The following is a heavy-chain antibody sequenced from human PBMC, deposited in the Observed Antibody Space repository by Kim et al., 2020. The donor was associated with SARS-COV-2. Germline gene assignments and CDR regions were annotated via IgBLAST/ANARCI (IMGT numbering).Heavy chain of an antibody. Sequence: SETLSLTCAVSGGSISSSNWWSWVRQPPGKGLEWIGEIYHSGSTNYNPSLKSRVTISVDKSKNQFSLKLSSVTAADTAVYYCARVLPSSSWYRAYYYYGMDVWGQGTTVTVSS. CDR2: IYHSGST. J-gene: IGHJ6*02. V-gene: IGHV4-4*02. D-gene: IGHD6-13*01. CDR1: GGSISSSNW. CDR3: ARVLPSSSWYRAYYYYGMDV.